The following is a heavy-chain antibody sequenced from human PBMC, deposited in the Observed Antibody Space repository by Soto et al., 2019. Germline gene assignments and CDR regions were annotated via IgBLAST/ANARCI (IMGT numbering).Heavy chain of an antibody. D-gene: IGHD4-17*01. CDR1: GGSLSDYY. Sequence: SETLSLTCGVSGGSLSDYYWSWIRQPPGKGLEWIGYIYYSGSTYYNPSLKSRVTISVDTSKNQFSLKLSSVTAADTAVYYCARFHDYGVHFDYWGQGTLVTVSS. J-gene: IGHJ4*02. CDR2: IYYSGST. V-gene: IGHV4-30-4*08. CDR3: ARFHDYGVHFDY.